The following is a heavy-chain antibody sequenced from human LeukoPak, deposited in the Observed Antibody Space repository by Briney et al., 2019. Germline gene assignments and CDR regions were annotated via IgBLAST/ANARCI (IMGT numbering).Heavy chain of an antibody. D-gene: IGHD2-2*03. V-gene: IGHV1-69*13. CDR1: GGTFSSYA. CDR2: IILIFGTA. J-gene: IGHJ3*02. CDR3: ARGLDIVVVPAAKVNAFDI. Sequence: GASVKVSCKASGGTFSSYAISWVRQAPGQGLEWMGGIILIFGTANYAQKFQGRVTITADESTSTAYMELSSLRSEDTAVYYCARGLDIVVVPAAKVNAFDIWGQGTMVTVSS.